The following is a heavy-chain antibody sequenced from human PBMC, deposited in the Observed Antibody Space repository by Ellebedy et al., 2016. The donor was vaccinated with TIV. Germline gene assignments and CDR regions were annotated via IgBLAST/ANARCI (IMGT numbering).Heavy chain of an antibody. CDR2: ISKRGAT. Sequence: MPSETLSLTCVVSGGSVSKNNLYWSWLRQSPGNGLEWIGYISKRGATNYNPSLKSRVTISLDTSKNQFSLRLTSVTAADTAVYYCARLRHYGGDSVWFFDLWGRGTLVTVSS. D-gene: IGHD4-23*01. J-gene: IGHJ2*01. CDR1: GGSVSKNNLY. CDR3: ARLRHYGGDSVWFFDL. V-gene: IGHV4-61*01.